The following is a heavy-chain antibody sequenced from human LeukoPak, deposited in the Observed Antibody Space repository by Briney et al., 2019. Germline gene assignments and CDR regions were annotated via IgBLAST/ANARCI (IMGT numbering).Heavy chain of an antibody. J-gene: IGHJ1*01. CDR3: ASGGYYDSSGYYSTAISPSAEYFQH. CDR2: IYYSGRT. D-gene: IGHD3-22*01. Sequence: SETLSLTCTVSGGSISSYYWSWLRQPPGKGLEWIGYIYYSGRTNYNPSLKSRVTISVDTSKNQFSLKLSSVTAADTAVYYCASGGYYDSSGYYSTAISPSAEYFQHWGQGTLVTVSS. CDR1: GGSISSYY. V-gene: IGHV4-59*08.